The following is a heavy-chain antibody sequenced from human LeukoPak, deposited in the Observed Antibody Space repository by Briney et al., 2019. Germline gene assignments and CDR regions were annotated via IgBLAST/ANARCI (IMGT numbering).Heavy chain of an antibody. Sequence: GGSLRLSCAASGFTFSSYAMSWVRQAPGEGLEWVSGISGSGGSTYYADSVKGRFTISRDNSRNTLYLQMNSPRAEDTAVYYCAILPGYSSGWYEVNYWGQGTLVTVSS. CDR1: GFTFSSYA. J-gene: IGHJ4*02. V-gene: IGHV3-23*01. D-gene: IGHD6-13*01. CDR2: ISGSGGST. CDR3: AILPGYSSGWYEVNY.